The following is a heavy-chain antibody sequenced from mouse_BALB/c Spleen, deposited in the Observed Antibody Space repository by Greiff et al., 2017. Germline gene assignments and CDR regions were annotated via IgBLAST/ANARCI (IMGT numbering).Heavy chain of an antibody. CDR1: GYTFTSYY. V-gene: IGHV1S81*02. Sequence: VKLVESGAELVKPGASVKLSCKASGYTFTSYYMYWVKQRPGQGLEWIGEINPSNGGTNFNEKFKSKATLTVDKSSSTAYMQLSSLTSEDSAVYYCTKTGNYYAMDYWGQGTSVTVSS. J-gene: IGHJ4*01. CDR3: TKTGNYYAMDY. D-gene: IGHD4-1*01. CDR2: INPSNGGT.